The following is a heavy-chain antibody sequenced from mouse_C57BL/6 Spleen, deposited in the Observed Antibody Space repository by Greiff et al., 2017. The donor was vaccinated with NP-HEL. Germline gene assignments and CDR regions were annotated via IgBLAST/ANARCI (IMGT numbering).Heavy chain of an antibody. V-gene: IGHV1-69*01. J-gene: IGHJ3*01. D-gene: IGHD1-1*01. CDR3: ARSGYYGSSVFAY. CDR2: IDPSDSYT. CDR1: GYTFTSYW. Sequence: QVQLQQPGAELVMPGASVKLSCKASGYTFTSYWMHWVKQRPGQGLEWIGEIDPSDSYTNYNQKFKGKSTLTVDKSSSTAYMQLSSLTSEDSAVYYCARSGYYGSSVFAYWGQGTLVTVSA.